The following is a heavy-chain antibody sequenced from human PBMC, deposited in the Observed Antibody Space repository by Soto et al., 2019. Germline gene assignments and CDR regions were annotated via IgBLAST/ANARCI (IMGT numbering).Heavy chain of an antibody. V-gene: IGHV5-51*01. D-gene: IGHD3-10*01. CDR1: GYSFTSYW. CDR3: ARFRRYYGSGSFRYYGMDV. CDR2: IYPGDSDT. J-gene: IGHJ6*02. Sequence: HGESLKISCKGSGYSFTSYWIGWVRQMPGKGLEWMGIIYPGDSDTRYSPSFQGQVTISADKSISTAYLQWSSLKASDTAMYYCARFRRYYGSGSFRYYGMDVWGQGTTVTVSS.